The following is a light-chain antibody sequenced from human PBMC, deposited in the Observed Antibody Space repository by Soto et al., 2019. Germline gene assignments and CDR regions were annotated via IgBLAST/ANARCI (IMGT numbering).Light chain of an antibody. V-gene: IGKV1-39*01. CDR3: QQSYTTVYT. CDR1: QSISSY. J-gene: IGKJ2*01. CDR2: TAS. Sequence: DIQMTQSPSSLSASVGDRVTITCLASQSISSYLNWYRQKPGKAPKLLIYTASNVQSGVPSRISGSGSGTDFTLTITSLQPDDSATYYCQQSYTTVYTFGQGTKVDIK.